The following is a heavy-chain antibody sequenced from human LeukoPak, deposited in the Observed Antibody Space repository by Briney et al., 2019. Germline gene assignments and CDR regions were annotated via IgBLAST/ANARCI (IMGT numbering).Heavy chain of an antibody. CDR3: AKDQGGTTYIVDH. Sequence: GGSLRLSCAASGFTFSSYGMHWVRQAPGKGLEWGAVISYDGSDKYYVDSVKGRFTISRDNSKNTLYLQMNSLRAEDTAVFYCAKDQGGTTYIVDHWGQGTLVTVSS. D-gene: IGHD4-17*01. J-gene: IGHJ4*02. CDR2: ISYDGSDK. CDR1: GFTFSSYG. V-gene: IGHV3-30*18.